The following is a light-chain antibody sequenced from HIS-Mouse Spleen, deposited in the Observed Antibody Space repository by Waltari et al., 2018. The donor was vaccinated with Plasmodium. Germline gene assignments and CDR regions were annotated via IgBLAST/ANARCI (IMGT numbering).Light chain of an antibody. CDR1: KLGGTY. CDR2: QDS. J-gene: IGLJ1*01. V-gene: IGLV3-1*01. CDR3: QAWDSSTDYV. Sequence: SYELTQPPSVSVSPGQTASITCSGDKLGGTYAYWYQQKPGPSPVLVIYQDSKRPSGIPERFSGSNSGNTATLTISGTQAMDEADYYCQAWDSSTDYVFGTGTKVTVL.